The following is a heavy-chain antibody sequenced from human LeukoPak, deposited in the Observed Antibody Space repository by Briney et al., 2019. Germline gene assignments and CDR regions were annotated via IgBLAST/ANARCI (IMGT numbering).Heavy chain of an antibody. CDR1: GYTFTDCY. J-gene: IGHJ4*02. V-gene: IGHV1-2*02. D-gene: IGHD5-24*01. Sequence: GASVKVSCTASGYTFTDCYMHWVRQAPGQGLEWMGWLNPNSGDTNYAQKFQGRVSMTRDSSISKAYMDLSDLRSDDTAVYSCARGRNIEMTTMSGGSDYWGQGTLVTVSS. CDR3: ARGRNIEMTTMSGGSDY. CDR2: LNPNSGDT.